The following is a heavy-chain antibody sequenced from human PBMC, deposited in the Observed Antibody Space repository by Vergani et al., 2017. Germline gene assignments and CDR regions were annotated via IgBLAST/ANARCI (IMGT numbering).Heavy chain of an antibody. CDR3: ASSELEWELLYYYYGMDV. CDR2: INTNTGNP. V-gene: IGHV7-4-1*02. D-gene: IGHD1-26*01. CDR1: GYTFTDYY. J-gene: IGHJ6*02. Sequence: VQLVQSGAEVKKPGATVKISCKVSGYTFTDYYMHWVQQAPGKGLEWMGWINTNTGNPTYAQGFTGRFVFSLDTSVSTAYLQISSLKAEDTAVYYCASSELEWELLYYYYGMDVWGQGTTVTVSS.